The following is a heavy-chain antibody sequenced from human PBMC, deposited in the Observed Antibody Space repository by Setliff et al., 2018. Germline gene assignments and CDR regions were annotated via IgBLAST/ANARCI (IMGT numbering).Heavy chain of an antibody. CDR2: ISAYTGNT. J-gene: IGHJ4*02. D-gene: IGHD2-8*01. CDR3: SRLVRYCSKTTCQTASGAEV. V-gene: IGHV1-18*01. CDR1: GYTFSDYG. Sequence: ASVKVSCKASGYTFSDYGITWVRQAPGQGLEWMGWISAYTGNTKFAQKFQGRVTMTTDPSTSTAYLELSSLTSDDTAVYYCSRLVRYCSKTTCQTASGAEVWGQGTLVTVSS.